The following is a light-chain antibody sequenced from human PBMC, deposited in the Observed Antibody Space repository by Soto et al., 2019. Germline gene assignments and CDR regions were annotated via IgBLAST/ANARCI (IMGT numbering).Light chain of an antibody. CDR1: QSVSSY. CDR2: DAS. V-gene: IGKV3-11*01. J-gene: IGKJ4*01. Sequence: EIVLTQSPATLSLSPGERATLSCRASQSVSSYLAWYQQKPGQAPRLLIYDASNRATGIPARFSGSGSGTDFTLTISSLATEDVAVYYCQQRSNWPLTFGGGTKVEIK. CDR3: QQRSNWPLT.